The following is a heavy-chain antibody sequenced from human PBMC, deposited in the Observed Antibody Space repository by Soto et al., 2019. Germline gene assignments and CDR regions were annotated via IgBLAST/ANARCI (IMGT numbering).Heavy chain of an antibody. D-gene: IGHD3-10*01. V-gene: IGHV3-7*03. Sequence: GGSLRLSCAASGFTFSSYWMSWVRQAPGRGLEWVANINQDATRQSYVDSVEGRFSTSRDNAKNSVYLQMNNLRVDDTAVYYCATVGLFDGNKPITLEFWGQGTLVTVSS. J-gene: IGHJ4*02. CDR3: ATVGLFDGNKPITLEF. CDR1: GFTFSSYW. CDR2: INQDATRQ.